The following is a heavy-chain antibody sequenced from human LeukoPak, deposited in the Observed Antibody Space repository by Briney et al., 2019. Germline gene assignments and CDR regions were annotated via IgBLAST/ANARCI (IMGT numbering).Heavy chain of an antibody. CDR3: AKDGRYNWHDNFDY. D-gene: IGHD1-1*01. V-gene: IGHV3-30*02. Sequence: GGSLRLSCAASGFTFSSYVMHLVRQAPGKGLEGVAFIRYDGSNKYYADSVKGRFTISRDNSKNTLYLQMNSLRAEDTAVYYCAKDGRYNWHDNFDYWGQGTLVTVSS. J-gene: IGHJ4*02. CDR1: GFTFSSYV. CDR2: IRYDGSNK.